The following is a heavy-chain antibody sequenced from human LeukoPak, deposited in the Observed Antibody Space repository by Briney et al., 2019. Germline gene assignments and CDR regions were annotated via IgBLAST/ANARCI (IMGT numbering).Heavy chain of an antibody. CDR2: ISSSSSYI. Sequence: PGGSLRLSCAASGFTFSSYSMNWVPQAPGKGLGWVSSISSSSSYIYYADSVKGRFTISRDNAKNSLYLQMNSLRAEDTAVYYCARESHYDSSGYLAYHFDYWGQGTLVTVSS. V-gene: IGHV3-21*01. CDR3: ARESHYDSSGYLAYHFDY. D-gene: IGHD3-22*01. J-gene: IGHJ4*02. CDR1: GFTFSSYS.